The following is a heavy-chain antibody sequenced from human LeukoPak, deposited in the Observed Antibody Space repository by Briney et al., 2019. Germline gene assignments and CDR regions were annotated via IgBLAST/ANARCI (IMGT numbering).Heavy chain of an antibody. D-gene: IGHD3-22*01. CDR2: INAGNGNT. CDR3: AREAGYDSSGYYSPTLGY. CDR1: GYTFTSYA. Sequence: VASVKVSCKASGYTFTSYAMNWVRQAPGQRLEWMGWINAGNGNTKYSQKFQGRVTITRDTSASTAYMELSSLRSEDTAVYYRAREAGYDSSGYYSPTLGYWGQGTLVTVSS. V-gene: IGHV1-3*01. J-gene: IGHJ4*02.